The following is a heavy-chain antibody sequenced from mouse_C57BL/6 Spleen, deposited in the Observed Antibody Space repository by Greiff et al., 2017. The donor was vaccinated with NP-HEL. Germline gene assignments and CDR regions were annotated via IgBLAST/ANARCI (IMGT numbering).Heavy chain of an antibody. CDR2: ISDGGSYT. V-gene: IGHV5-4*03. D-gene: IGHD4-1*01. Sequence: EVMLVESGGGLVKPGGSLKLSCAASGFTFSSYAMSWVRQTPEKRLEWVATISDGGSYTYYPDNVKGRFTISRDNAKNNLYLQMSHLKSEDTAMYYCATGTWYFDVWGTGTTVTVSS. CDR3: ATGTWYFDV. J-gene: IGHJ1*03. CDR1: GFTFSSYA.